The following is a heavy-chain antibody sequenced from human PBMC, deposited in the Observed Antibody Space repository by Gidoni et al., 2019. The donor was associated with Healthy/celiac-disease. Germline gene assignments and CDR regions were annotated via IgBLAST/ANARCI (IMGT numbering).Heavy chain of an antibody. D-gene: IGHD6-19*01. CDR3: AKVSAVAGSPLLYVDY. J-gene: IGHJ4*02. Sequence: EVQLLESGGGLVQPGGSLRLSCAASGFTFSSYAMSWVRQAPGKGLEWVSAISGSGGSTYYADSVKGRFTISRDNSKNTLYLQMNSLRAEDTAVYYCAKVSAVAGSPLLYVDYWGQGTLVTVSS. CDR2: ISGSGGST. CDR1: GFTFSSYA. V-gene: IGHV3-23*01.